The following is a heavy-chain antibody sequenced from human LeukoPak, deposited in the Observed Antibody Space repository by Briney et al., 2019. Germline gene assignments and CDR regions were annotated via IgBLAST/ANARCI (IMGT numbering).Heavy chain of an antibody. J-gene: IGHJ4*02. CDR2: ISYDGSNK. D-gene: IGHD5-24*01. Sequence: PGGSLRLSCAASGFSFSSYAMHWVRQAPGKGLEWVAVISYDGSNKYYADSVKGRFTISRDNSKNTLYLQMNSLRAEDTAVYYCARIGDGYNYRFDYWGQGTLVTVSS. CDR3: ARIGDGYNYRFDY. CDR1: GFSFSSYA. V-gene: IGHV3-30-3*01.